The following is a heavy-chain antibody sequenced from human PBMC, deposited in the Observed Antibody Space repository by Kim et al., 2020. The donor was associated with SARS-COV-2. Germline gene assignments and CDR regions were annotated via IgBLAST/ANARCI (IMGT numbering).Heavy chain of an antibody. J-gene: IGHJ5*02. CDR1: GYTFTSYG. D-gene: IGHD1-26*01. Sequence: ASVKVSCKASGYTFTSYGISWVRQAPGQGLEWMGWISAYNGNTNYAQKLQGRVTMTTDTSTSTAYMALRSLRSDDTAVYYCARSPLSGAYNWFDPWGQGTLVTVSS. V-gene: IGHV1-18*01. CDR2: ISAYNGNT. CDR3: ARSPLSGAYNWFDP.